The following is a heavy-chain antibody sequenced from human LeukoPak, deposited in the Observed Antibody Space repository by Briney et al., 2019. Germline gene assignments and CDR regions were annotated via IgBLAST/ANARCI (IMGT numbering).Heavy chain of an antibody. CDR3: ARGGGYEMPRVFDY. V-gene: IGHV4-59*01. Sequence: SETLSLTCTVSGDSISTYYWSWTRQPPGKGLEWIGYIYYTGSTNYNPSLKSRVTMSVDTSKNQFSLKLRSVTAADTAVYYCARGGGYEMPRVFDYWGQGTLVTVSS. J-gene: IGHJ4*02. D-gene: IGHD5-12*01. CDR2: IYYTGST. CDR1: GDSISTYY.